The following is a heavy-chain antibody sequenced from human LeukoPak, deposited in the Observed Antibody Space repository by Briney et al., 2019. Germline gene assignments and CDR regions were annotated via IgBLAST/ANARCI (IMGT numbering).Heavy chain of an antibody. CDR3: ARYCSSTSCYMDV. V-gene: IGHV1-2*02. CDR1: GYTFTGYY. CDR2: INPNSGGT. D-gene: IGHD2-2*01. Sequence: ASVKVSCKASGYTFTGYYMHWVRQAPGQGLEWMGWINPNSGGTNYAQKFQGRVTMTRDTSISTAYMELSRLRSDDTAVYYCARYCSSTSCYMDVWGKGTTVTVSS. J-gene: IGHJ6*03.